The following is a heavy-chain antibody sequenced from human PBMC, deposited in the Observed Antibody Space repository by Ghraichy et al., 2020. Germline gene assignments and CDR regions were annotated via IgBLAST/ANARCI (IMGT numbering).Heavy chain of an antibody. J-gene: IGHJ6*02. Sequence: GGSLRLSCAASGFTFRNYWMYWVRQAPGKGLVWVAQVTSDGSDTNYADSVKGRFTISSDNTKDTLYLQMNSLRAEDTAVYYCTRGGFQHALDVWGQGTTVTVSS. D-gene: IGHD2-15*01. V-gene: IGHV3-74*01. CDR1: GFTFRNYW. CDR2: VTSDGSDT. CDR3: TRGGFQHALDV.